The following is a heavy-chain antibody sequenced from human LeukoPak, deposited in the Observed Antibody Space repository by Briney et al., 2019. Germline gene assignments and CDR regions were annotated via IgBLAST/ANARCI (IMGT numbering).Heavy chain of an antibody. J-gene: IGHJ4*02. CDR2: IHYSGST. D-gene: IGHD6-13*01. V-gene: IGHV4-59*01. CDR3: ARAEFSSRYAFDY. Sequence: SETLSLTCSVSGGSISSDYWSWIRQPPGKGLEWIGYIHYSGSTTYNPSLKSRVTISVDTSKKQFYLKLSSVTAADTAVYNCARAEFSSRYAFDYWGQGTLVTVSS. CDR1: GGSISSDY.